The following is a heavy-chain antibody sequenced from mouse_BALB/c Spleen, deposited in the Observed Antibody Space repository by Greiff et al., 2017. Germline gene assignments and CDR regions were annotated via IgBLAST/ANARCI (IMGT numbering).Heavy chain of an antibody. CDR3: ARRGDVYYFDY. V-gene: IGHV5-6-3*01. CDR1: GFTFSSYG. Sequence: EVNLVESGAGLVQPGGSLKLSCAASGFTFSSYGMSWVRQTPDKRLELVATINSNGGSTYYPDSVKGRFTISRDNAKNTLYLQMSSLKSEDTAMYYCARRGDVYYFDYWGQGTTLTVSS. J-gene: IGHJ2*01. CDR2: INSNGGST. D-gene: IGHD3-3*01.